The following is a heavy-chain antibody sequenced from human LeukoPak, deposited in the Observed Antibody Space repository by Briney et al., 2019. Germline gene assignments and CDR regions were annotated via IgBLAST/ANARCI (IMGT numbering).Heavy chain of an antibody. V-gene: IGHV3-66*01. CDR2: IYDGGIT. D-gene: IGHD3-10*01. Sequence: GGSLRLPCAASGFTISNNYMNWVRQAPGKGPEWVSVIYDGGITYYADSVKGRFTISRDDSKNTLHLQMNSLRVDDTAVYYCARDRGYAGARSPDFWGQGTLATVSS. CDR1: GFTISNNY. J-gene: IGHJ4*02. CDR3: ARDRGYAGARSPDF.